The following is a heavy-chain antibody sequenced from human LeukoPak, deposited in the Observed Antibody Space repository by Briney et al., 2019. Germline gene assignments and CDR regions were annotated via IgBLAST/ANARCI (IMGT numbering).Heavy chain of an antibody. CDR3: AGLSVTTYYFDY. CDR2: IYTSGST. V-gene: IGHV4-61*02. J-gene: IGHJ4*02. Sequence: SETLSLTCTVSGGSISSGSYYWSGIRQPAGKGLEWIGRIYTSGSTNYNPSLKSRVTISVDTSKNQFSLKLSSVTAADTAVYYCAGLSVTTYYFDYWGQGTLVTVSS. CDR1: GGSISSGSYY. D-gene: IGHD4-17*01.